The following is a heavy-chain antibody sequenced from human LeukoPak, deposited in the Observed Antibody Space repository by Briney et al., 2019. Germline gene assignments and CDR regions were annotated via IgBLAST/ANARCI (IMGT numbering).Heavy chain of an antibody. D-gene: IGHD2-2*01. V-gene: IGHV3-74*03. J-gene: IGHJ4*02. Sequence: GGSLRLSCAASGFTFDRAWMHWVRQAPGKGLVWVSHILHDGSDTSYADFVKGRFTISRDNTKNTVFLQMNSLRAEDTATYYCARDQNYQLRLWGQGTLVIVSS. CDR1: GFTFDRAW. CDR2: ILHDGSDT. CDR3: ARDQNYQLRL.